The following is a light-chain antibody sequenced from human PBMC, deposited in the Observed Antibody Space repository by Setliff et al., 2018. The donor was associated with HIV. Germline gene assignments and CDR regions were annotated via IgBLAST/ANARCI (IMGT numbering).Light chain of an antibody. J-gene: IGLJ2*01. CDR3: AAWDDSLGGPV. Sequence: QSALTQPASVSGSPGQSSTISCTGTRSDIGTYDLVSWYRQYPGKAPKLIIYEVNRRPSGVPDRFSGSKSGTSASLAISGLRSEDEADYYCAAWDDSLGGPVFGGGTQLTVL. V-gene: IGLV2-14*02. CDR2: EVN. CDR1: RSDIGTYDL.